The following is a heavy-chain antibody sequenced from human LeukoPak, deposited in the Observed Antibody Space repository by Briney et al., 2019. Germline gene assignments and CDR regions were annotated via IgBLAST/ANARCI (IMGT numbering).Heavy chain of an antibody. J-gene: IGHJ4*02. V-gene: IGHV3-30*18. CDR1: GFTFSSYG. CDR2: ISYDGSNK. D-gene: IGHD3-16*01. Sequence: GGSLRLSCAASGFTFSSYGMHWVRQAPGKGLEWVAVISYDGSNKYYADSVKGRFTISRDNSKNTLYLQMNSLRAEDTAVYYCAKDEIEGGAFDYWGQGTLVTVSS. CDR3: AKDEIEGGAFDY.